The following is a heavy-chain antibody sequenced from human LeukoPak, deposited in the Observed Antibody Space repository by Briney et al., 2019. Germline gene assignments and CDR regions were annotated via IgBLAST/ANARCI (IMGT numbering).Heavy chain of an antibody. CDR2: INPNSGGT. D-gene: IGHD1-26*01. CDR1: GYTFSNYG. CDR3: ARDCEIVGAHGWFDP. J-gene: IGHJ5*02. Sequence: ASVKVSCKASGYTFSNYGISWVRQAPGQGLEWMGWINPNSGGTNYAQKFQGRVTMTRGTSISTAYMELSRLRSDDTAVYYCARDCEIVGAHGWFDPWGQGTLVTVSS. V-gene: IGHV1-2*02.